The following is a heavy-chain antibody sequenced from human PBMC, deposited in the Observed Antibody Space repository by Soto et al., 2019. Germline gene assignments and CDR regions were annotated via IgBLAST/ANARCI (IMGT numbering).Heavy chain of an antibody. D-gene: IGHD3-10*01. CDR1: GGSFSGYY. CDR2: INRSGGT. J-gene: IGHJ6*02. Sequence: PSETLSLTCAVYGGSFSGYYWSWIRQPPGKGLEWIGEINRSGGTNYNPSLKSRVTISVDASKNQFSLKLSSVTPADTSVYYCARGRDYYGSGSYYFPLGYYYYGMDVWGQGTTVTVSS. CDR3: ARGRDYYGSGSYYFPLGYYYYGMDV. V-gene: IGHV4-34*01.